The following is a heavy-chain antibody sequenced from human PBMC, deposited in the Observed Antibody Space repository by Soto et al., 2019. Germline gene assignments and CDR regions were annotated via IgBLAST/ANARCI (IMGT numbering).Heavy chain of an antibody. V-gene: IGHV4-59*08. J-gene: IGHJ4*02. CDR2: IYYTGST. D-gene: IGHD1-26*01. CDR1: SGSISGSY. CDR3: ARHATGGTYPLDH. Sequence: QVQLQESGPGLVKPSETLSLTCTVSSGSISGSYWAWIRQPPGKGLEYIGHIYYTGSTNYSPSLQSRVTMSVDTSKNQFSLKLTSVTAADTAVYYCARHATGGTYPLDHWGQGTLVTVSS.